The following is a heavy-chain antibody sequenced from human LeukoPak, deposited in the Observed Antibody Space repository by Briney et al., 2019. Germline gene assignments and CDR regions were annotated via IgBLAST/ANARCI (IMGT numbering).Heavy chain of an antibody. V-gene: IGHV3-48*01. CDR2: ISSSSSTI. CDR3: ARDWPWELPFDY. Sequence: GGSLRLSCAASGFTFSSHSVNWVRQAPGKGLEWVSYISSSSSTIYYTDSVKGRFTISRDNAKNSLYLQMNSLRAEDTAVYYCARDWPWELPFDYWGQGTLVTVSS. D-gene: IGHD1-26*01. CDR1: GFTFSSHS. J-gene: IGHJ4*02.